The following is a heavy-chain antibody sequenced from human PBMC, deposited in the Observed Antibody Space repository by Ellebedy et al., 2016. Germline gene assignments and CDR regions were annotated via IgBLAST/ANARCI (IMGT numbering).Heavy chain of an antibody. V-gene: IGHV1-3*01. CDR1: GYTFTSYA. J-gene: IGHJ6*01. D-gene: IGHD6-6*01. CDR3: ARERDTIAARPYYYYYGMDV. Sequence: ASVKVSCKASGYTFTSYAMHWVRQAPGQRLEWMGWINAGNGNTKYSQKFQGRVTITRDTSASTAYMELSSLRSEDTAVYYCARERDTIAARPYYYYYGMDVWGQGTTVTVSS. CDR2: INAGNGNT.